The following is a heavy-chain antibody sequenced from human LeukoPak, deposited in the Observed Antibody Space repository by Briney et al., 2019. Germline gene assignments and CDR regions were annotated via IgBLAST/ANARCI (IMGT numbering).Heavy chain of an antibody. J-gene: IGHJ6*03. V-gene: IGHV4-31*11. Sequence: SETLSLTCAVSGGSISSGGYYWSWIRQHPGKGLEWIGYIYYSGSTYYNPSLKSRVTISVDTSKNQFSLKLSSVTAADTAVYYCARARPAYCGGDCNYYYYYYYMDVWGKGTTVTVSS. CDR2: IYYSGST. D-gene: IGHD2-21*02. CDR1: GGSISSGGYY. CDR3: ARARPAYCGGDCNYYYYYYYMDV.